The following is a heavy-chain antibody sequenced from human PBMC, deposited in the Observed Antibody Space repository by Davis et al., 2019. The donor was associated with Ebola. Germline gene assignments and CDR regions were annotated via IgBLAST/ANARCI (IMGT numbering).Heavy chain of an antibody. Sequence: GESLKISCAGSGFPFRSYGLHWVRQAPGKGLEWVSAISSTGESTYYADSVKGRFIISRDNSKNTLYLQMNSLRGGDTAKYYCAKDQGNSGSWDVDYWGQGTLVTVPS. CDR1: GFPFRSYG. D-gene: IGHD2-15*01. V-gene: IGHV3-23*01. J-gene: IGHJ4*02. CDR3: AKDQGNSGSWDVDY. CDR2: ISSTGEST.